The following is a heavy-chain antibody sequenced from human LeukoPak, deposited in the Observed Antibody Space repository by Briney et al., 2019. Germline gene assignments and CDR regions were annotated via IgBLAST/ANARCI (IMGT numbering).Heavy chain of an antibody. CDR2: IKQDGSEE. CDR1: GFTFSSYW. V-gene: IGHV3-7*02. CDR3: TRAIGRLAKPDGFDI. D-gene: IGHD6-19*01. J-gene: IGHJ3*02. Sequence: PGGSLRLSCAASGFTFSSYWMSWVRQAPGKGLEWVANIKQDGSEEFYVDSVKGRFTISRDNARSLLNLQMNSLRDEDTAVYYCTRAIGRLAKPDGFDIWGQGTMVTVSS.